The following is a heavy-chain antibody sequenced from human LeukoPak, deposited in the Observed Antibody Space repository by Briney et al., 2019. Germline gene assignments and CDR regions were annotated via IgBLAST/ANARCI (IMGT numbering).Heavy chain of an antibody. J-gene: IGHJ4*02. CDR3: ARTRNSSGWEFDY. CDR1: GFTFSSYT. CDR2: ITSTGNYI. Sequence: GGSLRLSCGASGFTFSSYTMNWVRQAPGKGLDWFASITSTGNYIYFADSLKGRFTISRDNAKNSLYLQMNSLRAEDTAVYYCARTRNSSGWEFDYWGQGTLVTVS. V-gene: IGHV3-21*01. D-gene: IGHD6-19*01.